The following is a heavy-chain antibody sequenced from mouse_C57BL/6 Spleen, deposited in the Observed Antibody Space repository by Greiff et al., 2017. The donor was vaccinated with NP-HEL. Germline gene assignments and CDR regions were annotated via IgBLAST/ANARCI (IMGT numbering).Heavy chain of an antibody. CDR3: TREYYYGSNYFDY. CDR2: ISSGGDYI. D-gene: IGHD1-1*01. Sequence: EVQLVESGEGLVKPGGSLKLSCAASGFTFSGYAMSWVRQTPEKRLEWVAYISSGGDYIYYADTVKGRFTISRDNARNTLYLQMSSLKSEDTAMYYCTREYYYGSNYFDYWGQGTTLTVSS. J-gene: IGHJ2*01. V-gene: IGHV5-9-1*02. CDR1: GFTFSGYA.